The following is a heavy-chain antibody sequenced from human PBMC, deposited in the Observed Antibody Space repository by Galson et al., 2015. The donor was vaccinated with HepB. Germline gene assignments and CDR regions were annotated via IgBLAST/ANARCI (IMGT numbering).Heavy chain of an antibody. CDR3: ARGDKDLLLWFGELLRY. D-gene: IGHD3-10*01. V-gene: IGHV3-7*01. Sequence: SLRLSCAASGFTFRSYWMSWVRQAPGKGLEWVANIKQDGSEKYYVDSVKGRFTISRDNAKNSLYLQMNSLRAEDTAVYYCARGDKDLLLWFGELLRYWGQGTLVTVSS. CDR2: IKQDGSEK. CDR1: GFTFRSYW. J-gene: IGHJ4*02.